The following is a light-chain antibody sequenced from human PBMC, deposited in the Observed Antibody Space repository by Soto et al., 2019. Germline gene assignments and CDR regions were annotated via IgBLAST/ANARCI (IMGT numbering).Light chain of an antibody. J-gene: IGKJ4*01. CDR3: QQYDNLPLT. CDR1: HDITNF. Sequence: DIQMTQSHSSLSASVGDRVTITCQATHDITNFLNWYQQKPGKAPKLLINDASNLETGVPSRFSGSGSGTDFTFTISSLQPEDIATYYCQQYDNLPLTFGGGTKVDIK. V-gene: IGKV1-33*01. CDR2: DAS.